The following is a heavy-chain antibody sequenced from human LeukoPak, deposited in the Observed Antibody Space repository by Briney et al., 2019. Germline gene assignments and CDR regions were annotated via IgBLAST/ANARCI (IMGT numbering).Heavy chain of an antibody. CDR2: INHSGST. D-gene: IGHD3-10*01. V-gene: IGHV4-34*01. Sequence: SETLSLTCAVYGGSFSGYYWSWIRQPPGKGLEWIGEINHSGSTNYNPSIKSRVTISVDTSKNQFSLKLSSVTAADTAVYYCATYSGSGINWGQGTLVTVSS. J-gene: IGHJ4*02. CDR1: GGSFSGYY. CDR3: ATYSGSGIN.